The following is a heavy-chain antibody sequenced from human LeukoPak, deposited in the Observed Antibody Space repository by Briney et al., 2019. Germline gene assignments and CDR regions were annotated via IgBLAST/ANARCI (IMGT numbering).Heavy chain of an antibody. CDR3: AKGGNKTFYYGMDV. J-gene: IGHJ6*02. V-gene: IGHV3-23*01. Sequence: GGSLRLSCAASGFTFSTYAMTWVRPAPGKGLEWLSAISGSGSSSYDADSVRGRFTISRDNSNSTLFLQMNSLIGEDSATYYCAKGGNKTFYYGMDVWGQGTTVTVSS. D-gene: IGHD1/OR15-1a*01. CDR1: GFTFSTYA. CDR2: ISGSGSSS.